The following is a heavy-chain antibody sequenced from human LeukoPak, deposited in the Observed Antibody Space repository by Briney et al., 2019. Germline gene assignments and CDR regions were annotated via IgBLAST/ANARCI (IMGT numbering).Heavy chain of an antibody. Sequence: PGGSLRLSCAASGFTLSSFAMTWVRQAPGKGLGWVSTISATGTSYADSVKGRFTISRDNSKHTLYLQMNGLRAEGTALYSCAKCHGGGTYNFDHWGQATLVTVSS. J-gene: IGHJ4*02. D-gene: IGHD4-23*01. CDR2: ISATGT. CDR1: GFTLSSFA. V-gene: IGHV3-23*01. CDR3: AKCHGGGTYNFDH.